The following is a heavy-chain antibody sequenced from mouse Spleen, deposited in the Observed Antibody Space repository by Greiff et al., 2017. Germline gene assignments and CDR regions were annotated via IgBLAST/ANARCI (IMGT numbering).Heavy chain of an antibody. CDR1: GFAFSSYD. J-gene: IGHJ2*01. D-gene: IGHD2-3*01. Sequence: EVHLVESGGGLVKPGGSLKLSCAASGFAFSSYDMSWVRQTPEKRLEWVAYISSGGGSTYYPDTVKGRFTISRDNAKNTLYLQMSSLKSEDTAMYYCARHLDGFDYWGQGTTLTVSS. V-gene: IGHV5-12-1*01. CDR3: ARHLDGFDY. CDR2: ISSGGGST.